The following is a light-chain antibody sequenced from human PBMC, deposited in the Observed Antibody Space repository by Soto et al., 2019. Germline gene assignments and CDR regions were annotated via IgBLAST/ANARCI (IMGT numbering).Light chain of an antibody. J-gene: IGKJ4*01. CDR3: QQYNNWPPVT. CDR2: GAS. CDR1: QSVSSK. Sequence: EIVMTQSPATLSVSPGERATLSCRASQSVSSKLAWYQQRPGQAPRLLIYGASTRATGIPARFSGSGSGTEFTLTISSLQSEDFAVYYCQQYNNWPPVTFGGGTKVEIK. V-gene: IGKV3-15*01.